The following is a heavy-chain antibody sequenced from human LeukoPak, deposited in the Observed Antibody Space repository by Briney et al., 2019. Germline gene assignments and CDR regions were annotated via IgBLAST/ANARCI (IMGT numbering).Heavy chain of an antibody. CDR1: GGSISSSSYY. J-gene: IGHJ5*02. CDR2: IYYSGST. CDR3: ARDGYDFWSGYPPPSPASPYNWFDP. D-gene: IGHD3-3*01. Sequence: SETLSLTCTVSGGSISSSSYYWGWIRQPPGKGLEGIGSIYYSGSTYYHPSLKRRFTISVDTSKNQFSLKLSSVTAADTAVYYCARDGYDFWSGYPPPSPASPYNWFDPWGQGTLVTVSS. V-gene: IGHV4-39*07.